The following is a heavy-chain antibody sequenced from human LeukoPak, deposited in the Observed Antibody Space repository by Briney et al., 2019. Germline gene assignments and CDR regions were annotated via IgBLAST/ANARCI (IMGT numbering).Heavy chain of an antibody. D-gene: IGHD6-25*01. Sequence: GGSLRLSCAASGFTFSSYAMSWVRQAPGKGLEWVSAISGSGGSTFYADSVKGRFTISRDNSQNTLYLQMNSLGAEDTAVYYCAKGAASALVDWFDPWGQGTLVTVSS. J-gene: IGHJ5*02. CDR2: ISGSGGST. CDR1: GFTFSSYA. CDR3: AKGAASALVDWFDP. V-gene: IGHV3-23*01.